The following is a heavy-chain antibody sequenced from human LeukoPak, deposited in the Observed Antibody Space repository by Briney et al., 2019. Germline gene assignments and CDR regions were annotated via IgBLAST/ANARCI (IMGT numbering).Heavy chain of an antibody. Sequence: PSQTLSLTCTVSGGSISSGGYYWSWIRQPAGKGLEWIGRIYSSGSTNYNPSLKSRGTISLDTSKNQFSLKLSSVTAADTAVYYCARQYSDILTGYHRGELYWYFDLWGRGTLVTVSS. V-gene: IGHV4-61*02. CDR2: IYSSGST. CDR3: ARQYSDILTGYHRGELYWYFDL. CDR1: GGSISSGGYY. D-gene: IGHD3-9*01. J-gene: IGHJ2*01.